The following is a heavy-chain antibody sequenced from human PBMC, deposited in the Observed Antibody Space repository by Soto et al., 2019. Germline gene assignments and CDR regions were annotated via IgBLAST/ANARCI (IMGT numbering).Heavy chain of an antibody. V-gene: IGHV3-23*01. CDR1: GFIFGNYM. J-gene: IGHJ3*02. D-gene: IGHD2-15*01. Sequence: EVQLLESGGGLVQPGESLRLSCAVFGFIFGNYMMTWVRQAPGKGLEWFSTIRDGGESTYYADSVKGRFTISRDNSKNTLYLQMDSLGVEDTAVYYCAPHVHCSGGSCHYDAFDIRGQGTMVTVSS. CDR2: IRDGGEST. CDR3: APHVHCSGGSCHYDAFDI.